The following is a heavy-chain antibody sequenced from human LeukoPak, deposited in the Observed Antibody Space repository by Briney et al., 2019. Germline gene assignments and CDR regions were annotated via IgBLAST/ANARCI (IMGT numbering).Heavy chain of an antibody. CDR2: ISSSSSTI. CDR3: ARENSISSYYMDV. V-gene: IGHV3-48*01. Sequence: GGSLRLSCAASGFTFSSYSMNWVRQAPGKGLEWVSYISSSSSTIYYADSVKGRFTISRDNAKNSLYLQMNSLRAEDTAVYYCARENSISSYYMDVWGKGTTVTVSS. D-gene: IGHD4-11*01. J-gene: IGHJ6*03. CDR1: GFTFSSYS.